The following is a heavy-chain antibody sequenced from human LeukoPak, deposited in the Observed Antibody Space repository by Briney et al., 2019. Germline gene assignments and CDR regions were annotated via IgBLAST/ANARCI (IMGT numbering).Heavy chain of an antibody. D-gene: IGHD2-15*01. J-gene: IGHJ3*02. CDR2: IHTSGST. Sequence: PSETLSLTCTVSGCSISTYYWTWIRQPAGDGLEWIGRIHTSGSTNYHPSLKSRVTMSVDTSKNQLSLNLSSVTAADTAVYYCARGGSCSGGTCYPRNAFDIWGQGTMVTVST. CDR3: ARGGSCSGGTCYPRNAFDI. CDR1: GCSISTYY. V-gene: IGHV4-4*07.